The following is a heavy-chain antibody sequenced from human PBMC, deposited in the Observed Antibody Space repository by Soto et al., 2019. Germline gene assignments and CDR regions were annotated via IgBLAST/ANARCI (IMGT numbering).Heavy chain of an antibody. J-gene: IGHJ4*02. Sequence: SETLSLTCTVSGGSISSYYWSWIRQPPGKGLEWIGYIYYSGSTNYNPSLKSRVTISVDTSKNQFSLKLSSVTAADTAVYYCASYSGSYFDYWGQGTLVTVSS. CDR2: IYYSGST. D-gene: IGHD1-26*01. CDR1: GGSISSYY. CDR3: ASYSGSYFDY. V-gene: IGHV4-59*08.